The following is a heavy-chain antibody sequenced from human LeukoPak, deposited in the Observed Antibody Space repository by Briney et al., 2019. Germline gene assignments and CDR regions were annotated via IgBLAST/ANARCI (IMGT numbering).Heavy chain of an antibody. CDR2: IWYDGSNK. J-gene: IGHJ4*02. V-gene: IGHV3-33*06. D-gene: IGHD5-12*01. CDR1: GFTFSSYG. Sequence: GRSLRLSCAASGFTFSSYGMHWVRQAPGKGLEWVAVIWYDGSNKYYADSVKGRFTISRDNSKNTLYLQMNSLRAEDTAVYYCAKGLSGYDSSSHFDYWGQGTLVTVPS. CDR3: AKGLSGYDSSSHFDY.